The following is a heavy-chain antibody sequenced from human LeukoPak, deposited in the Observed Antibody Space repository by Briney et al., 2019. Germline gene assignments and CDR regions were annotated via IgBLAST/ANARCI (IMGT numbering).Heavy chain of an antibody. V-gene: IGHV1-69*05. Sequence: GSSVKVSCKASGGTFSSYAISWVRQAPGQGLEWMGGIIPIFGTANYAQKFQGRVTITTDESTSTAYMELSSLRSEDTAVYYCARTLSIAARLSWFDHWGQGTLVTVSS. J-gene: IGHJ5*02. CDR1: GGTFSSYA. CDR2: IIPIFGTA. D-gene: IGHD6-6*01. CDR3: ARTLSIAARLSWFDH.